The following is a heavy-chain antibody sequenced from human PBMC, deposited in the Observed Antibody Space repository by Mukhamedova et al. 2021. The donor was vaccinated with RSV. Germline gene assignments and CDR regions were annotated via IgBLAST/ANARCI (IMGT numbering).Heavy chain of an antibody. CDR2: GT. Sequence: GTNYNPSLKSRVTISVDTSKNQFSLKLSSVTAADTAVHYCASLNYSDSSGSVYWGQGTLVTVSS. J-gene: IGHJ4*02. CDR3: ASLNYSDSSGSVY. V-gene: IGHV4-59*01. D-gene: IGHD3-22*01.